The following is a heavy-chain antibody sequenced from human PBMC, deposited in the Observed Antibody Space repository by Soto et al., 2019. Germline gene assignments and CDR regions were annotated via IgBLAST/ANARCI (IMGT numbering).Heavy chain of an antibody. Sequence: GGSLRLSCTASGFTFGDYAMSWFRQAPGKGLEWVGFIRSKAYGGTTEYAASVKGRFTISRDDSKSIAYLQMNSLKTEDTAVYYCTMRGGYEPPFYYFDYWGQGTLVTVSS. D-gene: IGHD5-12*01. CDR2: IRSKAYGGTT. CDR1: GFTFGDYA. J-gene: IGHJ4*02. CDR3: TMRGGYEPPFYYFDY. V-gene: IGHV3-49*03.